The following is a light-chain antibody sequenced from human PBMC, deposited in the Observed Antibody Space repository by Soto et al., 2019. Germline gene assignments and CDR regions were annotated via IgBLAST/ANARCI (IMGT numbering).Light chain of an antibody. V-gene: IGKV1D-12*01. J-gene: IGKJ4*01. CDR2: AAS. CDR3: QQTNSLPPLT. CDR1: QDINNW. Sequence: DIQMTQSPSSVSASVGDRVTIICRASQDINNWLAWYQQKQGRAPKLLIYAASNLQSGVPSRFSGSGSGTDFTLTISSLQPEDFATYFCQQTNSLPPLTFGGGTKVEIK.